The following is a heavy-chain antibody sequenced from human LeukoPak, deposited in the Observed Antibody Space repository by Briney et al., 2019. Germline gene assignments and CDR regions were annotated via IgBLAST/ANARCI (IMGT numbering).Heavy chain of an antibody. D-gene: IGHD7-27*01. CDR2: INSDGSST. J-gene: IGHJ4*02. Sequence: GGSLRLSCAASGFTFSSYWMHWVRQAPGKGLVWVSRINSDGSSTSYADSVKGRFTISRDNAKNTLYLQMNSLRAEDTAVYYCATLEKNWGLNYWGQGTLVTVSS. CDR3: ATLEKNWGLNY. CDR1: GFTFSSYW. V-gene: IGHV3-74*01.